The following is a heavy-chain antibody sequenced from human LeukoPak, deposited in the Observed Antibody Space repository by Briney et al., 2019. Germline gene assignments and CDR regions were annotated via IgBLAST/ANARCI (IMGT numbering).Heavy chain of an antibody. CDR2: SRDKANNYVP. Sequence: GGSLRLSCAASGFSISGHYMDWVRQAPGKGLEWVGRSRDKANNYVPEYAASVKDRFSISRDESKNSVYLQMNRLESEDTALHYCARVSSRSQNGFWGQGTPVTVSS. CDR3: ARVSSRSQNGF. D-gene: IGHD5-24*01. V-gene: IGHV3-72*01. J-gene: IGHJ4*02. CDR1: GFSISGHY.